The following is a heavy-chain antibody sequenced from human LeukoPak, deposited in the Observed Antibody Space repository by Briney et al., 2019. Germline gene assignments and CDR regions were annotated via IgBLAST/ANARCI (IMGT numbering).Heavy chain of an antibody. D-gene: IGHD6-13*01. J-gene: IGHJ4*02. CDR2: IYGGGTT. CDR3: ARSSTIGAAGLFDH. V-gene: IGHV3-53*01. CDR1: GFTVGSNY. Sequence: PGESLRLSCVASGFTVGSNYMSWVRQAPGKGLEWVSVIYGGGTTFYADSVKGRFTISRDNSKNTLYLHMNSLRAEDTAVYYCARSSTIGAAGLFDHWGQGTLVTVSS.